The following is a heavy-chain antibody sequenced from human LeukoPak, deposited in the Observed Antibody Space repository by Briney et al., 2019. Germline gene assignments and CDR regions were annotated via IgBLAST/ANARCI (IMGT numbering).Heavy chain of an antibody. V-gene: IGHV3-23*01. CDR1: GFTFSSYA. J-gene: IGHJ4*02. CDR2: ISGSGGST. CDR3: AREIPYYYDSSGYHAYFDY. D-gene: IGHD3-22*01. Sequence: QAGGSLRLSCAASGFTFSSYAMSWVRQAPGKGLEWVSAISGSGGSTYYADSVKGRFTISRDNSKNTLYLQMNSLRAEDTAVYYCAREIPYYYDSSGYHAYFDYWGQGTLVTVSS.